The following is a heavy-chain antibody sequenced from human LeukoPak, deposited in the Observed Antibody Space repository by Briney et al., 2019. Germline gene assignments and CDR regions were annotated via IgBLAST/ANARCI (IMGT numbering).Heavy chain of an antibody. V-gene: IGHV4-31*03. Sequence: SQTLSLTCTVSGGSISSGGYYWSWIRQHPGKGLEWIGYIYYSGSTYYNPSLKSRVTISVDTSKNQFSLKLSSVTAADTAVYYCARHVSGWYYYGMDVWGQGTTVTVSS. J-gene: IGHJ6*02. CDR3: ARHVSGWYYYGMDV. CDR1: GGSISSGGYY. CDR2: IYYSGST. D-gene: IGHD6-19*01.